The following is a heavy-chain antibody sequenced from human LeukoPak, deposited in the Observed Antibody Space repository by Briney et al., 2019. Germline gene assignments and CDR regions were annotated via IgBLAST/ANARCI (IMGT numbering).Heavy chain of an antibody. CDR1: GYTLTDYY. Sequence: ASVKVSCRASGYTLTDYYMHWVRQSPGQGLEYMGWINPKSGGTNYAQKFQDRVTMTSDTSIGTAYMELSRLRSDDTAVYYCARRNRSSAPVFVYWGQGTLVTVSS. J-gene: IGHJ4*02. D-gene: IGHD2/OR15-2a*01. V-gene: IGHV1-2*02. CDR3: ARRNRSSAPVFVY. CDR2: INPKSGGT.